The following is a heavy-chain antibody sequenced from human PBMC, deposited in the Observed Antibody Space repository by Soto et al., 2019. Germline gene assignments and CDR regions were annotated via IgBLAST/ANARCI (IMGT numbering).Heavy chain of an antibody. Sequence: SVQESCKSSGYIFTSYGIHWVRQAAGQGLECMGWISSYNGNTNYSQKLQGRVTMTTDTSTSTAYMELRSLRSDDTAVYYCARDRVPYYYGSGSYSPREYYFDDWGQGTLVTVSS. D-gene: IGHD3-10*01. CDR2: ISSYNGNT. CDR3: ARDRVPYYYGSGSYSPREYYFDD. V-gene: IGHV1-18*01. CDR1: GYIFTSYG. J-gene: IGHJ4*02.